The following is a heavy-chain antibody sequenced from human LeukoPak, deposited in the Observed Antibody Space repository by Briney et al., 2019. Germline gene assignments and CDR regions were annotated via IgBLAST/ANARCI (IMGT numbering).Heavy chain of an antibody. V-gene: IGHV4-34*01. D-gene: IGHD3-22*01. CDR1: GGSFSGYY. CDR2: INHSGST. CDR3: ARGRDYYDSSSYYFY. J-gene: IGHJ4*02. Sequence: SETLSLTCAVYGGSFSGYYWSWIRQPPGKGLEWIGEINHSGSTNYNPSLKSRVTISVDTSKNQFSLKVSSVTAADTAVYYCARGRDYYDSSSYYFYWGQGTLVTVSS.